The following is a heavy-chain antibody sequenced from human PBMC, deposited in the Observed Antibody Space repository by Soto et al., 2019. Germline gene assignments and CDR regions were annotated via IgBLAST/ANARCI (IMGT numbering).Heavy chain of an antibody. CDR2: IYHSGST. D-gene: IGHD4-17*01. Sequence: QLQLQESGSGLVKPSQTLSLTCAVSGGSISSGDYSWSWIRQPPGQGLEWIGYIYHSGSTYYNPSLKSRVTISVDRSKNQFSLKKNSVTAADTAVYYCARGVLYGDYGYNGWFDPWGQGTLVTVSS. V-gene: IGHV4-30-2*01. CDR1: GGSISSGDYS. CDR3: ARGVLYGDYGYNGWFDP. J-gene: IGHJ5*02.